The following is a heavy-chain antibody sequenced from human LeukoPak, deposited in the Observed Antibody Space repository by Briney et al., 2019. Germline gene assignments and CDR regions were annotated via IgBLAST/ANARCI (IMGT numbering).Heavy chain of an antibody. CDR1: GYTFTSYA. D-gene: IGHD3-9*01. CDR3: AKGGWVAMTGMDS. CDR2: INTKTGNP. V-gene: IGHV7-4-1*02. Sequence: ASVKVSCKASGYTFTSYAMNWVRQAPGQGPEWMGYINTKTGNPTYAQGFTGRFVFSLDTSVSTAYLQISSLKPEDTGVYYCAKGGWVAMTGMDSWGQGTLVTVSS. J-gene: IGHJ4*02.